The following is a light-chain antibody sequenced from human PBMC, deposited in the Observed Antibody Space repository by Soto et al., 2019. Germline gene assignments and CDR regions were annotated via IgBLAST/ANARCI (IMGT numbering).Light chain of an antibody. CDR3: QHYNSYSEA. J-gene: IGKJ1*01. CDR1: QTIRSW. V-gene: IGKV1-5*03. Sequence: DIQMTQSPSTLSGSVGDRVTITCRASQTIRSWLAWYQQKPGKAPTLLIYKASTLKSGVPSRFSGSGSGTEFTLTISSLQPDDFATYYCQHYNSYSEACGQGTKVELK. CDR2: KAS.